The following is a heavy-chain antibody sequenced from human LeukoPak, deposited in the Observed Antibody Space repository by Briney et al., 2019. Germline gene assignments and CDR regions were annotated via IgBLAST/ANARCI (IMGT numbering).Heavy chain of an antibody. J-gene: IGHJ6*03. D-gene: IGHD3-3*01. CDR1: GFTFDDYA. Sequence: PGGSLRLSCAASGFTFDDYAMHWVRQAPGKGLEWVGRIKSKTDGETTDYAAPVKGRFTISRDDSKNTLYLQMNSLKTEDTAVYYCTTMSTYDFWSGFNGYYYMDVWGKGTTVTVSS. V-gene: IGHV3-15*01. CDR2: IKSKTDGETT. CDR3: TTMSTYDFWSGFNGYYYMDV.